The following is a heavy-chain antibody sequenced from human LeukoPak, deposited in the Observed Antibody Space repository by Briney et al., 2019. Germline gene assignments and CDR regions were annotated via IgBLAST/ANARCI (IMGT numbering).Heavy chain of an antibody. CDR3: ARDARRTFDI. CDR1: GFTFRNHA. CDR2: IWYDGSQR. V-gene: IGHV3-33*01. J-gene: IGHJ3*02. Sequence: PGGSLRLSCAASGFTFRNHAINWVRQAPGKGLEWLAVIWYDGSQRYYADSVKGRFTISRDNSRDTAYLQVNSLRVEDTAVYFCARDARRTFDIWGQGTMVTVSS.